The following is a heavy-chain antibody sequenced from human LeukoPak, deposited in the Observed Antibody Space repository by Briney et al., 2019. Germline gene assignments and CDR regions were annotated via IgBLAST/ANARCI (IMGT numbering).Heavy chain of an antibody. Sequence: PGGSLRLSCAASGFTFSSYGMHWVRQAPGKGLEWVAVIWYDGSNKYYADSVKGRFTISRDNSKNTLYLQMNSLRAEDTAVYYCARDVQPGFPDYYYYGMDVWGQGTTVTVSS. CDR3: ARDVQPGFPDYYYYGMDV. CDR1: GFTFSSYG. CDR2: IWYDGSNK. V-gene: IGHV3-33*01. D-gene: IGHD3-10*02. J-gene: IGHJ6*02.